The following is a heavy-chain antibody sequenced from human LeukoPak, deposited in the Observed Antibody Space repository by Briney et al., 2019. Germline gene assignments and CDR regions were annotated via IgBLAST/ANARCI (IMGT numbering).Heavy chain of an antibody. J-gene: IGHJ4*02. D-gene: IGHD1-26*01. CDR2: IYPGDSDT. Sequence: GESLKTSCTGSGYSSTSYWIGWARQRPRKRVEWRGIIYPGDSDTRYSPSFQGKVTISADKSISTAYLQWSSLKASDTAMYYCAGWVGATSRGLRYWGQGTLVTVSS. V-gene: IGHV5-51*01. CDR1: GYSSTSYW. CDR3: AGWVGATSRGLRY.